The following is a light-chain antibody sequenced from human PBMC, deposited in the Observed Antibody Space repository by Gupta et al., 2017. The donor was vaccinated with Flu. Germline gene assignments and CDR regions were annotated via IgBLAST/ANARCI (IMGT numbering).Light chain of an antibody. CDR2: EVN. CDR3: TSITNDNTWV. J-gene: IGLJ3*02. CDR1: RSDIGHTNY. Sequence: QSGLTQPASVSGSPGPSITIPCPGTRSDIGHTNYVSWYQPRPAAPPKLIIFEVNHRPSELAGRFSASKSGYTASLTVSAHQPEDAADYYSTSITNDNTWVFGGGTKVTVL. V-gene: IGLV2-14*01.